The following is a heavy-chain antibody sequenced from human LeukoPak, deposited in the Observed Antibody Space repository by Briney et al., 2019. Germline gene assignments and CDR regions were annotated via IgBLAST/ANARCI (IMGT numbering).Heavy chain of an antibody. J-gene: IGHJ4*02. CDR3: AKSRSGGGSCYNY. CDR1: GFIFSNYA. V-gene: IGHV3-23*01. D-gene: IGHD2-15*01. Sequence: GGSLRLSYAASGFIFSNYAMTWVRQAPGKGLEWVSTISGSDDSTFYADSVRGRFTISRDNSKNTLYLQMNSLRAEDTAVYYCAKSRSGGGSCYNYWGQGTLVTVSS. CDR2: ISGSDDST.